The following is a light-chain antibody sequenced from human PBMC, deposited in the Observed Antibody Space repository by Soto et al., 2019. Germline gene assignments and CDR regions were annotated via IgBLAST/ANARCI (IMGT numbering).Light chain of an antibody. CDR3: QTWGTGIMV. CDR1: SGHSSYA. V-gene: IGLV4-69*01. J-gene: IGLJ2*01. Sequence: QLVLTQSPSASASLGASVKLTCTLSSGHSSYAIAWHQQQPEKGPRYLMKLNSDGSHSKGDGIPDRFSGSSSGAERYLTILSRQSEDEADYYCQTWGTGIMVFGGGTKLTVL. CDR2: LNSDGSH.